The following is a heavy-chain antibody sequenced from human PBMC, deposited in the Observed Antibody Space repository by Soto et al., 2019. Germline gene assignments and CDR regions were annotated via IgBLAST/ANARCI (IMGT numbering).Heavy chain of an antibody. V-gene: IGHV4-31*03. Sequence: QVQLQESGPGVVKPSQTLSLTCTVSGASIGRGGYYWTWVRQLPGKALEWIGHIHYSGETFYKASLXGXVXMXXDTSTNQFSMNLASVTAADTAVYYCASDQGGDLDYWGQGSLVTVSS. CDR1: GASIGRGGYY. D-gene: IGHD2-21*01. CDR2: IHYSGET. J-gene: IGHJ4*02. CDR3: ASDQGGDLDY.